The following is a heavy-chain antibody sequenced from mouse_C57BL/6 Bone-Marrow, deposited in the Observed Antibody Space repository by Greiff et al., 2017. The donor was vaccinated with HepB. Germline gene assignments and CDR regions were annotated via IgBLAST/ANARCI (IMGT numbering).Heavy chain of an antibody. D-gene: IGHD2-1*01. V-gene: IGHV1-64*01. CDR2: IHPNSGST. Sequence: QVQLKQPGAELVKPGASVKLSCKASGYTFTSYWMHWVKQRPGQGLEWIGMIHPNSGSTNYNEKFKSKATLTVDKSSSTAYMQLSSLTSEDSAVYYFASRIYYGNYWGQGTTLTVSS. CDR1: GYTFTSYW. J-gene: IGHJ2*01. CDR3: ASRIYYGNY.